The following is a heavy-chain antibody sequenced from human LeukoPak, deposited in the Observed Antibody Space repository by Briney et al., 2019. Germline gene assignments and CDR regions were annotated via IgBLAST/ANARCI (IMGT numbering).Heavy chain of an antibody. CDR3: ARDRALYDSSGYQGYWYDP. Sequence: PSETLSLTCTVSGGSISSGGYYWSWIRQHPGKGLEWIGYIYYSGSTYYNPSLKSRVTISVDTSKNQFSLKLSSVTAADTAVYYCARDRALYDSSGYQGYWYDPWGQGTLVTVSS. CDR2: IYYSGST. V-gene: IGHV4-31*03. D-gene: IGHD3-22*01. CDR1: GGSISSGGYY. J-gene: IGHJ5*01.